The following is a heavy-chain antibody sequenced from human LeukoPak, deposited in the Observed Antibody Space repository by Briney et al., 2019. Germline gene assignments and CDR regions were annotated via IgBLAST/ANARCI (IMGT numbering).Heavy chain of an antibody. V-gene: IGHV4-4*02. CDR2: IYHSGST. CDR1: GGSISSSNW. Sequence: SETLSLTCAVSGGSISSSNWWSWVRQPPGKGLEWTGEIYHSGSTNYNPSLKSRVTISVDKSKNQFSLKLSSVTAADTAVYYCASYVVGSGSYIPQYAFDIWGQGTMVTVSS. D-gene: IGHD3-10*01. J-gene: IGHJ3*02. CDR3: ASYVVGSGSYIPQYAFDI.